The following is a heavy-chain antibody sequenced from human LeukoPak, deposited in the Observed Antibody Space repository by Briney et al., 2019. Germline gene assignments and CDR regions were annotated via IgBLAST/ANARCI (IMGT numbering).Heavy chain of an antibody. CDR1: GFTFSNYC. CDR3: AKDLVGLWPLGAFDI. J-gene: IGHJ3*02. Sequence: PGASLILSCASAGFTFSNYCRSCVDQAPGEGLELGSVINRSSRSTYYAESVKGRFTISRDNYKNTLYLQMNSLRAEDTAVYYCAKDLVGLWPLGAFDIWGQGTMVTVSS. V-gene: IGHV3-23*01. D-gene: IGHD4/OR15-4a*01. CDR2: INRSSRST.